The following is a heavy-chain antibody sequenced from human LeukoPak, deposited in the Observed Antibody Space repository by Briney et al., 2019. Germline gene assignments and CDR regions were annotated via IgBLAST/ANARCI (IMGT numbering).Heavy chain of an antibody. J-gene: IGHJ4*02. D-gene: IGHD3-3*01. CDR1: GGSISSGGYY. V-gene: IGHV4-30-4*08. CDR3: ARGGDFWSGYHFDY. CDR2: IYYSGST. Sequence: KTSQTLSLTCTVSGGSISSGGYYWRWIRQHPGKGLEWIGYIYYSGSTYYNPSLKSRVTISVDTSKNQFSLKLSSVTAADTAVYYCARGGDFWSGYHFDYWGQGTLVTVSS.